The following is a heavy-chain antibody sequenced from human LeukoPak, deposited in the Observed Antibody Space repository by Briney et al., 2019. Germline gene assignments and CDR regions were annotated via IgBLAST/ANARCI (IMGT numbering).Heavy chain of an antibody. D-gene: IGHD1-1*01. J-gene: IGHJ4*02. Sequence: SETLSLTCAVSGYSIRSGYYWGWIRQPPGKGLEWIGSIYHSGITHYNLSLKGRVTISVDTSKNQFSLKLNSVTAADTAVYYCARAYDPVAFDYWGQGTLVTVSS. CDR3: ARAYDPVAFDY. V-gene: IGHV4-38-2*01. CDR1: GYSIRSGYY. CDR2: IYHSGIT.